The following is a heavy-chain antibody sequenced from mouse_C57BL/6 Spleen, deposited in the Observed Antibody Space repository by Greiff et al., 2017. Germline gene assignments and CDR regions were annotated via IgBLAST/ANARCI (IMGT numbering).Heavy chain of an antibody. CDR3: TTYHFGRSHYFDY. V-gene: IGHV14-1*01. CDR2: IDPEDGGT. CDR1: GFNIKDYY. D-gene: IGHD1-1*01. J-gene: IGHJ2*01. Sequence: EVQLQQSGAELVRPGASVKLSCTASGFNIKDYYMHWVKQRPEQGLEWIGRIDPEDGGTEYAPKFQGKATMTADTSSNTAYLQLSSLTYEDTAVYYCTTYHFGRSHYFDYWGQGTTLTVSS.